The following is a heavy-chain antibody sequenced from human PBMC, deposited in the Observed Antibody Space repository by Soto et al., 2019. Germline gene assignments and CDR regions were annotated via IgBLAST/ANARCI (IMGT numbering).Heavy chain of an antibody. CDR2: ISEDGKKK. CDR3: VKSAHPATVTRYDVDY. D-gene: IGHD4-17*01. CDR1: GFNFNVYA. V-gene: IGHV3-30*18. J-gene: IGHJ4*02. Sequence: QVQLVESGGGVVQPGRSLRLSCTASGFNFNVYAIHWVRQAPGKGLEWVTLISEDGKKKYFAESVKGRFTVSRDNSKNTVFLHMSSLKPEDTAVYYCVKSAHPATVTRYDVDYWGQGSLVTVSS.